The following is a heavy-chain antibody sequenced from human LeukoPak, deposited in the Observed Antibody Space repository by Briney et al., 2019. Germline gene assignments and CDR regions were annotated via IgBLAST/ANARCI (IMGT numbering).Heavy chain of an antibody. CDR2: IYTSGIT. CDR3: ARGGYYGSGNDFRFDP. CDR1: GGSISSYY. V-gene: IGHV4-4*07. J-gene: IGHJ5*02. Sequence: PSETLSLTCTVSGGSISSYYWSWIRQPAGKGLEWIGRIYTSGITNYNPSLKSRVTMSVDTSKNQFSLKLNSVTAADTAVYYCARGGYYGSGNDFRFDPWGQGTLVTVSS. D-gene: IGHD3-10*01.